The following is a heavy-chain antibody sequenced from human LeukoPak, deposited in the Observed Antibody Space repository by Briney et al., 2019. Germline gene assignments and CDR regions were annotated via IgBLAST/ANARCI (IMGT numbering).Heavy chain of an antibody. J-gene: IGHJ6*02. CDR2: ISAYNGHA. D-gene: IGHD3-10*01. CDR3: ARVFEYGFADLLITQYGMDV. CDR1: GYTFPNYH. Sequence: EASVKVSCKASGYTFPNYHIGWVRRAPGHGLEWMGWISAYNGHAEYAQSLQGRVTMTTDTSTTTVYMELRSLRSDDTAVYYCARVFEYGFADLLITQYGMDVWGQGTTVTVSS. V-gene: IGHV1-18*01.